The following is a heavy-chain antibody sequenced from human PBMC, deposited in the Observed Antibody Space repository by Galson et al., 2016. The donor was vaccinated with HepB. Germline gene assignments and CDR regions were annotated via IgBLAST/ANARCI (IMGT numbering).Heavy chain of an antibody. CDR3: AKARAPEGGYFDV. CDR1: GVSISNHY. CDR2: IHHSGNT. J-gene: IGHJ2*01. D-gene: IGHD1-14*01. V-gene: IGHV4-59*11. Sequence: SETLSLTCTVSGVSISNHYWNWIRQAPGKGLEGIGYIHHSGNTNYNPPLRGRVTISKDTSENRFSLDLTSVTAADTAVYYCAKARAPEGGYFDVWGRGTLVRVSS.